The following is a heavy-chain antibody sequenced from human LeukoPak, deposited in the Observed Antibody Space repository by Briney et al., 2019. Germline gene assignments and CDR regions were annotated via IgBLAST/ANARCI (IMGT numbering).Heavy chain of an antibody. CDR2: IYYSGST. D-gene: IGHD6-13*01. Sequence: SETLSLTCTVSGGSISSSSYCWGWIRQPPGKGLEWIGSIYYSGSTYYNPSLKSRVTISVDTSKNQFSLKLSSVTAADTAVYYCARGPSWYYFDYWGQGTLVTVSS. CDR3: ARGPSWYYFDY. CDR1: GGSISSSSYC. J-gene: IGHJ4*02. V-gene: IGHV4-39*07.